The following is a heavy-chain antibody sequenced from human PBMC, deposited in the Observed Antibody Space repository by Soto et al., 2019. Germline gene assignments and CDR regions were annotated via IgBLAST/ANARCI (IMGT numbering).Heavy chain of an antibody. CDR2: TRNKANSYTT. CDR1: GFTFSDHY. V-gene: IGHV3-72*01. CDR3: ALSSQGYYFDY. D-gene: IGHD3-10*01. J-gene: IGHJ4*02. Sequence: GSLRLSCAASGFTFSDHYMDWVRQAPGKGLEWVGCTRNKANSYTTEYAASVKGRFTISRDDSKNSLYLQMNSLKTEDTAVYYCALSSQGYYFDYWGQGTLVTVSS.